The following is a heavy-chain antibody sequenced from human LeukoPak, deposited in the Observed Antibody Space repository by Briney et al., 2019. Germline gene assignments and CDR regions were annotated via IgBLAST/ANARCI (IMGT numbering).Heavy chain of an antibody. D-gene: IGHD3-3*01. Sequence: GGSLRLSCAASGFTFSNFWMSWVRQAPGKGLEWVANIKQDGSEKDYVDSVKGRFTISRDNAKSSLYLQMNSLRSDDTAVYYCARHVSRFLEWLLWRGNWFDPWGQGTLVTVSS. CDR3: ARHVSRFLEWLLWRGNWFDP. V-gene: IGHV3-7*01. CDR2: IKQDGSEK. CDR1: GFTFSNFW. J-gene: IGHJ5*02.